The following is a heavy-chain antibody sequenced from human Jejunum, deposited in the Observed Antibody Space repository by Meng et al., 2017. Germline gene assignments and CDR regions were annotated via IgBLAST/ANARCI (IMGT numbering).Heavy chain of an antibody. Sequence: SETLSLTCTVSGGSVSSGSYYWTWIRQSPGKGLEWIGFIHSSGNTNHNPSLKSRVTISRDAPKNQFSLILNSVTAADTALYYCARRSGSYFLSGFDYWGQGPLVTVSS. V-gene: IGHV4-61*01. CDR3: ARRSGSYFLSGFDY. CDR1: GGSVSSGSYY. J-gene: IGHJ4*02. D-gene: IGHD1-26*01. CDR2: IHSSGNT.